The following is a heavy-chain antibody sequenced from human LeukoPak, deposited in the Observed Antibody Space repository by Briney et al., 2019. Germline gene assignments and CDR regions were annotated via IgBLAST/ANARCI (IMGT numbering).Heavy chain of an antibody. V-gene: IGHV4-59*01. CDR1: GDSISSYY. J-gene: IGHJ6*03. CDR2: IFYSGNT. CDR3: ARVNYDNYYYYMDV. Sequence: SETLSLTCTVSGDSISSYYLSWIRQPPGKGLEWIGYIFYSGNTNYNSSLKSRVTISVDTSKNQFSLKLSSVTAADTAVYYCARVNYDNYYYYMDVWGKGTTVTVSS. D-gene: IGHD4-11*01.